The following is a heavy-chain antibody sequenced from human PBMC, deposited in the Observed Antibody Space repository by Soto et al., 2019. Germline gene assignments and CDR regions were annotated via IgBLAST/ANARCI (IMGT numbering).Heavy chain of an antibody. CDR2: INPNSGGT. CDR1: GYTFTGYY. Sequence: QVQLVQSGAEVKKPGASVKVSCKASGYTFTGYYMHWVRQAPGQGRGWMGWINPNSGGTNYAQKFQGWVTMTRDTSISTAYMELSRLRSDDTAVYYCATFFWGIEGDAFDIWGQGTMVTVSS. CDR3: ATFFWGIEGDAFDI. D-gene: IGHD3-16*01. J-gene: IGHJ3*02. V-gene: IGHV1-2*04.